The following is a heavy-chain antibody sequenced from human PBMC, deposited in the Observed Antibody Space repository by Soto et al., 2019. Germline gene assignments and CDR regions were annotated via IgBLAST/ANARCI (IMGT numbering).Heavy chain of an antibody. CDR3: ARDETQGITVMVVAKSHACNI. D-gene: IGHD3-22*01. J-gene: IGHJ3*02. CDR1: GGTFSSYT. V-gene: IGHV1-69*06. CDR2: IIPISGTT. Sequence: QVQLLQSGAEVKKPGSSVKVSCKASGGTFSSYTISWVRQAPGQGLEWMGGIIPISGTTNYAQRFQGRVTIMADKSTSTAYMEQSSLRSEDTAVYYCARDETQGITVMVVAKSHACNIWGQGTLVTVSS.